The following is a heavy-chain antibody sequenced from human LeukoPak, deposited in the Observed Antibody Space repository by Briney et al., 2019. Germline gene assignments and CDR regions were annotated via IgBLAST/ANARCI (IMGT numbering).Heavy chain of an antibody. D-gene: IGHD3-3*01. V-gene: IGHV4-59*01. Sequence: SETLSLTCTVSGGSISSYYGSWIRQPPGKGLEWIGYIYYSGSTNYNPSLKSRVTISVDTSKNQFSLKLSSVTAADTAVYYCARDRMVLRFGSWGQGTMVTVSS. CDR2: IYYSGST. CDR3: ARDRMVLRFGS. J-gene: IGHJ3*02. CDR1: GGSISSYY.